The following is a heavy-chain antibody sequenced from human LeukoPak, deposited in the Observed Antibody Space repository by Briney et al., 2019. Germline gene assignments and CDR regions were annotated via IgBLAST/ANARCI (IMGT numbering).Heavy chain of an antibody. CDR2: IRSKAYGGTT. V-gene: IGHV3-49*03. CDR1: GLTFGDYA. D-gene: IGHD3-22*01. Sequence: GGSLRLSCTASGLTFGDYAISWFRQAPGKGLEWVGFIRSKAYGGTTEYAASVQGKFTISRDDSKSIAYLQMNSLKTEDTAVYFCTRDDRDIGGYWSTYWGQGTLVTVPS. J-gene: IGHJ4*02. CDR3: TRDDRDIGGYWSTY.